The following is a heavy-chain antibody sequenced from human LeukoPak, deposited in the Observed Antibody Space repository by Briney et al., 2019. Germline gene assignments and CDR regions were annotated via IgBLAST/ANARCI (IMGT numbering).Heavy chain of an antibody. Sequence: SVKVSCKASGGTFSSYTISWVRQTPGQGLEWMGRIIPILDIANYVQKFQGRVTITADKSTSTAYMELSSLRSEDTAVYYCARDFPPPSSWSNNWFDPWGQGTLVTVSS. J-gene: IGHJ5*02. V-gene: IGHV1-69*04. D-gene: IGHD6-13*01. CDR3: ARDFPPPSSWSNNWFDP. CDR2: IIPILDIA. CDR1: GGTFSSYT.